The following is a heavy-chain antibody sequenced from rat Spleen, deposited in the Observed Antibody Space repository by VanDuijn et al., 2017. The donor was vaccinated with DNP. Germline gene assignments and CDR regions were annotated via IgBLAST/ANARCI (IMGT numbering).Heavy chain of an antibody. D-gene: IGHD3-1*01. CDR2: ISTSGSRT. J-gene: IGHJ2*01. Sequence: EVQLVESGGGLAQSGRSLKLSCAASGFTFSDYNMAWVRQAPKKGLEWVATISTSGSRTYYPDSVKGRFTISRDNAKNTLYLQMESLRSEDTATYYCAKEALRAPFDYWGQGVMVTVSS. CDR3: AKEALRAPFDY. CDR1: GFTFSDYN. V-gene: IGHV5-7*01.